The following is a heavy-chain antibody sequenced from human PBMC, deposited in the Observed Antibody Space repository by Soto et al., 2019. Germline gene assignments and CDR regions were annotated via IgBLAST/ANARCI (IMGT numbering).Heavy chain of an antibody. V-gene: IGHV4-59*01. Sequence: SETLSLTCTVSGGSISSYYWSWIRQPPGKGLEWIGYIYYSGSTNYNPSLKSRVTISVDTSKNQFSLKLSSVTAADTAVYYCARVNHNDAFDIWGQGTMVTVSS. CDR1: GGSISSYY. CDR2: IYYSGST. CDR3: ARVNHNDAFDI. J-gene: IGHJ3*02.